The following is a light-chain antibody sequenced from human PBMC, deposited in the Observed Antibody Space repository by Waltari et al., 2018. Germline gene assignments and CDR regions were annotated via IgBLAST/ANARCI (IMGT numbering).Light chain of an antibody. CDR1: TSDILSYDY. CDR2: VVE. CDR3: ASYTSTPTLVV. Sequence: HSALTQPASVSGSPGQSITISCTGTTSDILSYDYVAWYQQHPDKVPKLRIYVVESRPSGFSNRFSGSKSGNTASLTISGLQAEDEADYYCASYTSTPTLVVFGGGTKVTVL. V-gene: IGLV2-14*03. J-gene: IGLJ2*01.